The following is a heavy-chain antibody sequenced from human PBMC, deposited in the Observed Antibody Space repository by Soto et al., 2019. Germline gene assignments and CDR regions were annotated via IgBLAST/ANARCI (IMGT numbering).Heavy chain of an antibody. CDR2: IYSGVST. J-gene: IGHJ4*02. CDR1: GFTFSNYA. D-gene: IGHD6-6*01. CDR3: ARDLPARPFANGRTFDY. V-gene: IGHV3-66*01. Sequence: GGSLRLSCAASGFTFSNYAMSWVRQAPGKGLEWVSVIYSGVSTYYADSVKGRFTISRDNSKNTLYLQMNSLRAEDTAVYYCARDLPARPFANGRTFDYWGQGTLVTVSS.